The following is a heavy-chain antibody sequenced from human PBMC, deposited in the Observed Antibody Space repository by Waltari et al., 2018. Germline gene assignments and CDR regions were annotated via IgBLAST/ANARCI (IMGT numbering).Heavy chain of an antibody. Sequence: QVQLQQWGAGLLKPSETLSLTCAVYGGSLNGYYWNWIRQTPGKGVEWIGEANYTGGANYNPSLKGRVTISVDTSKNQFSLKLRSLTAADTAMYFCARGGITRVFGYWGQGTLVTVSS. CDR2: ANYTGGA. J-gene: IGHJ4*02. CDR3: ARGGITRVFGY. CDR1: GGSLNGYY. V-gene: IGHV4-34*02. D-gene: IGHD3-10*01.